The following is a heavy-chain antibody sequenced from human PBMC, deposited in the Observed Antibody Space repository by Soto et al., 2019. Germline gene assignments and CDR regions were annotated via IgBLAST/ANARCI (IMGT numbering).Heavy chain of an antibody. CDR2: ISYDGSNK. CDR1: GFTFSSYG. Sequence: PWGSLRLSCAASGFTFSSYGMHWVRQAPGKGLEWVAVISYDGSNKYYADSVKGRFTISRDNSKNTLYLQMNSLRAEDTAVYYCAKDGVLLALSLFDYWGQGTLVTVSS. V-gene: IGHV3-30*18. J-gene: IGHJ4*02. CDR3: AKDGVLLALSLFDY. D-gene: IGHD5-12*01.